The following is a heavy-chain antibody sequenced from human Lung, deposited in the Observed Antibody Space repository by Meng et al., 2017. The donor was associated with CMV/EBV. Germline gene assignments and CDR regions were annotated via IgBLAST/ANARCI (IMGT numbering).Heavy chain of an antibody. V-gene: IGHV4-30-4*01. J-gene: IGHJ4*02. D-gene: IGHD2-2*01. CDR2: MDYRGST. Sequence: QGQTRGLGPGLGKPSQTLSLTCTVSGDSISSGEYFWSWIRQPPGKGLEWIGYMDYRGSTFYNPSLKSRVTISVDTSKNQFSLKLSSVTAADTAVYFCARGELLWDYWGQGTLVTVSS. CDR3: ARGELLWDY. CDR1: GDSISSGEYF.